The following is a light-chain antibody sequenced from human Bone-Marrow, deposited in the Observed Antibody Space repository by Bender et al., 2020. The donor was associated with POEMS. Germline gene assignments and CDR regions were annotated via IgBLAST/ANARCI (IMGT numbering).Light chain of an antibody. V-gene: IGLV3-25*03. J-gene: IGLJ1*01. CDR1: GLPKEY. CDR3: QSADSSHGFYV. Sequence: SYELTQPPSVSVSPGQTARITCSGDGLPKEYAYWYQQRSGQAPVLVIYKDKERPSGIPERFSGSSSGTTATLTITGVQTEDEAEYYCQSADSSHGFYVFGTGTRVTVL. CDR2: KDK.